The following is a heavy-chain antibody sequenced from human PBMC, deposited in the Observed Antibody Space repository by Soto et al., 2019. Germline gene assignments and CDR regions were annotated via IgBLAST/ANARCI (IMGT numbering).Heavy chain of an antibody. CDR1: GYTFTSYG. CDR3: ARGGPLRYCYSTNCYPAFDY. V-gene: IGHV1-18*01. D-gene: IGHD2-2*01. CDR2: ISAYNGNT. J-gene: IGHJ4*02. Sequence: VASVKVSCKASGYTFTSYGINWVRQAPGQGLEWMGWISAYNGNTNYAQKLQGRVTMTTDTSTSTAYMELRSLRSDDTAVYYCARGGPLRYCYSTNCYPAFDYWGQGTLVTVSS.